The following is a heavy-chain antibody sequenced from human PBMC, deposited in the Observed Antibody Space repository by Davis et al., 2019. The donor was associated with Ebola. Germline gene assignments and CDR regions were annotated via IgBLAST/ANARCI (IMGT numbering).Heavy chain of an antibody. V-gene: IGHV4-34*01. CDR3: ARVIVGATTLDY. CDR1: GESFSGYY. CDR2: INHSGST. J-gene: IGHJ4*02. Sequence: MPSETLSLTCAVYGESFSGYYWSWIRQPPGKGLEWIGEINHSGSTNYNPSLKSRVTISVDKSKNQFSLKLSSVTAADTAVYYCARVIVGATTLDYWGQGTLVTVSS. D-gene: IGHD1-26*01.